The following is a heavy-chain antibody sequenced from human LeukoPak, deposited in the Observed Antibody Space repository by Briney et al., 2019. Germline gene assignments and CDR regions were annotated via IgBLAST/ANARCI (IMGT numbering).Heavy chain of an antibody. CDR2: IIPIFGTA. CDR1: GGTFSSYA. Sequence: SVKVSCKASGGTFSSYAISWVRQAPGQGLEWMGGIIPIFGTANYAQKFQGRVTITADKSTSTAYMELSSLRSEDTAVYYCTRGGEYYYDRSGYPAPFHYWGQGTLVTVSS. CDR3: TRGGEYYYDRSGYPAPFHY. D-gene: IGHD3-22*01. V-gene: IGHV1-69*06. J-gene: IGHJ4*02.